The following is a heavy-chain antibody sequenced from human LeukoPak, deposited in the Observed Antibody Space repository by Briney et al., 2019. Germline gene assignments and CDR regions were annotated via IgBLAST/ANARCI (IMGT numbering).Heavy chain of an antibody. D-gene: IGHD4/OR15-4a*01. J-gene: IGHJ4*02. Sequence: GGSLRLSCVASGFTFRTYWMHWVRQAPGKGLLWVSRINGDGSSTNYADSVKGRFTISRDNAKNTLYLQMNSLRAEDTAVYYCARASTMVPNLLDNWGQGTLVTVSS. CDR1: GFTFRTYW. V-gene: IGHV3-74*01. CDR3: ARASTMVPNLLDN. CDR2: INGDGSST.